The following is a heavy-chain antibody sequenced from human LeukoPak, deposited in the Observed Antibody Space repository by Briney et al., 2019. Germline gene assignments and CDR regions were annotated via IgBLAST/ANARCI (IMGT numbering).Heavy chain of an antibody. CDR3: ATYSSLNRREFQY. CDR2: IETDGSEK. J-gene: IGHJ1*01. D-gene: IGHD3-22*01. V-gene: IGHV3-7*01. CDR1: GFTFSNYW. Sequence: PGGSLRLSCAGSGFTFSNYWMGWVRQAPGKGLQWVANIETDGSEKYYVDSVKGRFTISRDNAKNSLYLQMNSLRAEDTAVYYCATYSSLNRREFQYWGQGTLLTVSS.